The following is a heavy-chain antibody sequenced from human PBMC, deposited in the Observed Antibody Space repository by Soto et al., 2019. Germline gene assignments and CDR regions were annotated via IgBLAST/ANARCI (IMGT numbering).Heavy chain of an antibody. CDR3: TTVNYGEHSAIYYYYGMDV. J-gene: IGHJ6*02. CDR2: IKSKTDGGTT. V-gene: IGHV3-15*01. D-gene: IGHD4-17*01. Sequence: EVQLVESGGGLVKPGGSLRLSCAASGFTFSNAWMSWVRQAPGKGLEWVGRIKSKTDGGTTDYAAPVKGRFTISRDDSKNTLYLQMNSLKTEDTAVYYCTTVNYGEHSAIYYYYGMDVWGQGTTVTVSS. CDR1: GFTFSNAW.